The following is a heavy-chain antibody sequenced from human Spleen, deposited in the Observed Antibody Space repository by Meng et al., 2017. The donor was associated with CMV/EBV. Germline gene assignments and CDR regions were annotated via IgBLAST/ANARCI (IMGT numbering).Heavy chain of an antibody. Sequence: RQLQGTGPGQVKPSAALCLTCTVSGDSISSFYYWGWIRQPPGRGLEWIGSVHYTGSTYYSPSLKSRVTVSVDTSKNQFSLRLTSVTAADTAVYYCARPFPSWQSPRLDPFGAWGQGTLVTVSS. CDR3: ARPFPSWQSPRLDPFGA. J-gene: IGHJ5*02. CDR2: VHYTGST. D-gene: IGHD6-19*01. CDR1: GDSISSFYY. V-gene: IGHV4-39*01.